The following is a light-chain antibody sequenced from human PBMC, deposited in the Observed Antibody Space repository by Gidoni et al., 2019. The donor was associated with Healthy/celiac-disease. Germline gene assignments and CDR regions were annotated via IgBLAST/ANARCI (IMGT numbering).Light chain of an antibody. V-gene: IGLV3-1*01. CDR1: KLGDKY. CDR3: QAWDSSTVV. Sequence: SYELTPPPSVYVAPGQTASITCSGDKLGDKYACWYQQKPGQSPVLVIYQDSKRLSGIPERFSGSNSENTATLTISGTQAMDEADYYWQAWDSSTVVFGGGTKLTVL. J-gene: IGLJ2*01. CDR2: QDS.